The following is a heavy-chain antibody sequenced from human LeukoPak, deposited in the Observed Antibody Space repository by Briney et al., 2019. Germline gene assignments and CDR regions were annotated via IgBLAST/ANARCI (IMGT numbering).Heavy chain of an antibody. CDR2: INSDGSST. D-gene: IGHD1-26*01. CDR3: TRDRGGSYDFDY. V-gene: IGHV3-74*01. CDR1: GFTFSSYW. Sequence: GGSLRLSCAASGFTFSSYWMHWVRQAPGKGLVWVSRINSDGSSTSYADSVKGRFTISRDNAKNTLYLQMNSLRAEDTAVYYCTRDRGGSYDFDYWGQGTLVTVSS. J-gene: IGHJ4*02.